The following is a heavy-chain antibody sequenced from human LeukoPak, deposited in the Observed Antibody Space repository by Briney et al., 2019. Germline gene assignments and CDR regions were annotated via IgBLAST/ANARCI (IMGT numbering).Heavy chain of an antibody. D-gene: IGHD3-10*01. CDR3: ARAPITMVRGVIIYYMDV. CDR2: IYYSGST. Sequence: KPSETLSLTCTVSGGSISSYYWSWIRQPPGKGLEWIGYIYYSGSTNYNPSLKGRVTISVDTSTNQFSLKLSSVTAADTAVYYCARAPITMVRGVIIYYMDVWGKGTTVTVSS. J-gene: IGHJ6*03. CDR1: GGSISSYY. V-gene: IGHV4-59*01.